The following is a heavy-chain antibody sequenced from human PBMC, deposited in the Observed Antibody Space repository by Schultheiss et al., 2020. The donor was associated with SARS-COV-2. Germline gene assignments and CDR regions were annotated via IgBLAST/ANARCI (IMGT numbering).Heavy chain of an antibody. CDR3: ARIRGVRGSWRGAGGTYYMDV. D-gene: IGHD3-10*01. Sequence: SETLSLTCAVSGGSISSSNWWSWVRQPPGKGLEWIGEIYHSGSTNYNPSLKSRVTISVDTSKNQFSLKLSSVTAADTAVYYCARIRGVRGSWRGAGGTYYMDVWGKGTTVTVSS. J-gene: IGHJ6*03. V-gene: IGHV4-4*02. CDR1: GGSISSSNW. CDR2: IYHSGST.